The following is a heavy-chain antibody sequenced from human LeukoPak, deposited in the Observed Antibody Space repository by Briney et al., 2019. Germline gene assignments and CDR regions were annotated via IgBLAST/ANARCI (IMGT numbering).Heavy chain of an antibody. CDR3: ARGPRSSYIVPAAIAYFDY. J-gene: IGHJ4*02. Sequence: GGSLRLSCAASGFTFSSYSMYWVRQAPGKGLEWVSSISSSSSYIYYADSVKGRFTISRDNAKNSLYLQMNSLRAEDTAVYYCARGPRSSYIVPAAIAYFDYWGQGTLVTVSS. CDR1: GFTFSSYS. V-gene: IGHV3-21*01. CDR2: ISSSSSYI. D-gene: IGHD2-2*01.